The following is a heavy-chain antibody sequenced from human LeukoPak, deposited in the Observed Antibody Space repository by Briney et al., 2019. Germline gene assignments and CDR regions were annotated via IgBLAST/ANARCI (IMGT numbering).Heavy chain of an antibody. V-gene: IGHV2-26*01. Sequence: KQSGPVLVKPTETLTLTCTVSGFSLSNARMGVSWIRQPPGKALERLAHIFSNDEKSYSTSLKSRLTISKDTSKSQVVLTMTNMDPVDTATYYCARTMWVRGRTNGAFDIWGQGTMVTVSS. CDR2: IFSNDEK. CDR1: GFSLSNARMG. CDR3: ARTMWVRGRTNGAFDI. J-gene: IGHJ3*02. D-gene: IGHD3-10*01.